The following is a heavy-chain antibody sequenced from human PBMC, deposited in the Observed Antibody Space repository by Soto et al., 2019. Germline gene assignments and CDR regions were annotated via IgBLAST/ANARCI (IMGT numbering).Heavy chain of an antibody. CDR2: ISSSSSYI. J-gene: IGHJ5*02. V-gene: IGHV3-21*01. CDR3: ARLFWSGYGPPGGGFDP. Sequence: GGSLRLSCAASGFTFSSYSMNWVRQAPGKGLEWVSSISSSSSYIYYADSVKGRFTITRDNAKNSLYLQMNSLRAEDTAAYYCARLFWSGYGPPGGGFDPWGQGTLVTVSS. CDR1: GFTFSSYS. D-gene: IGHD3-3*01.